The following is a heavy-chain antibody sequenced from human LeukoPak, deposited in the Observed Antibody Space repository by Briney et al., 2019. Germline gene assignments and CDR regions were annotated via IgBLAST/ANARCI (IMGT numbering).Heavy chain of an antibody. CDR3: ARAYDSSWHNFDY. CDR1: GFTFSSYG. CDR2: ISYDESQK. Sequence: GRSLRLSCAASGFTFSSYGMHWVRQAPGKGLEWVAVISYDESQKWYADSVKGRFTISRDISKNTLYLEMDSLRREDTAVYYCARAYDSSWHNFDYWGQGSLVTVSS. V-gene: IGHV3-30*03. D-gene: IGHD6-13*01. J-gene: IGHJ4*02.